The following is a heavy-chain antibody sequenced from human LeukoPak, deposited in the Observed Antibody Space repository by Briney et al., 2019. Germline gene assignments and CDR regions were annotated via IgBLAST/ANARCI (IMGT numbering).Heavy chain of an antibody. J-gene: IGHJ4*02. CDR2: FDPEDGET. Sequence: RRSVPVSCKVSGYTLTELSMHWVRQAPGKGLEWMGGFDPEDGETIYAQKFQGRVTMTEDTSTDTAYMELSSLRSEDTAVYYCATDVAVAGPWDYWGQGTLV. V-gene: IGHV1-24*01. CDR3: ATDVAVAGPWDY. CDR1: GYTLTELS. D-gene: IGHD6-19*01.